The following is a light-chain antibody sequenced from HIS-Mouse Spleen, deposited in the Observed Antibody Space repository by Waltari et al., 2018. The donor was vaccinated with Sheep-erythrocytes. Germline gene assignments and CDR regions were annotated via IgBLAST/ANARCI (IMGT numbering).Light chain of an antibody. CDR2: EDS. CDR1: SSDVGSYNL. J-gene: IGLJ3*02. V-gene: IGLV2-23*01. CDR3: CSYAGSSTPWV. Sequence: QSALTQPASVSGSPGQSITISCTGTSSDVGSYNLVSWYQQHPGKAPKLMIYEDSKRPSGFSNRFSGSKSGNTASLTISGLQAEDEADYYCCSYAGSSTPWVFGGGTKLTVL.